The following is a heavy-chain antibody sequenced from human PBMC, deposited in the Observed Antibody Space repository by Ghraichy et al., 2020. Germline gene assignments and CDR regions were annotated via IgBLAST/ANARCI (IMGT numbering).Heavy chain of an antibody. Sequence: ASVKVSCKASGYTFTSYYMHWVRQAPGQGLEWMGIINPSGGSTSYAQKFQGRVTMTRDTSTSTVYMELSSLRSEDTAVYYCARGQWELLGTYYYYYGMDVWGQGTTVTVSS. CDR2: INPSGGST. CDR1: GYTFTSYY. D-gene: IGHD1-26*01. CDR3: ARGQWELLGTYYYYYGMDV. J-gene: IGHJ6*02. V-gene: IGHV1-46*03.